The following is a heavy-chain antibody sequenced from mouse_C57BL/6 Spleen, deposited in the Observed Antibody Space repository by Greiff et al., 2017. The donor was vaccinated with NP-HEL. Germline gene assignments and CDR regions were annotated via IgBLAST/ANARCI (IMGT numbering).Heavy chain of an antibody. J-gene: IGHJ4*01. CDR2: INPNNGGT. D-gene: IGHD1-1*01. CDR3: ARSPWVVGYAMDY. CDR1: GYTFTDYY. Sequence: EVQLQQSGPELVKPGASVKISCKASGYTFTDYYMNWVKQSHGKSLEWIGDINPNNGGTSYNQKFKGKATLTVDKSSSTAYMELRSLTSEDSAVYYCARSPWVVGYAMDYWGQGTSVTVSS. V-gene: IGHV1-26*01.